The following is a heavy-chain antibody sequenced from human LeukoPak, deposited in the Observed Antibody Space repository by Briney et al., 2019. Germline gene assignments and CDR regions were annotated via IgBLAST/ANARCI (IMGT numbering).Heavy chain of an antibody. D-gene: IGHD6-19*01. J-gene: IGHJ4*02. CDR3: AGDRTRTGYSSGWYHDY. Sequence: ASVTVSCKASGYTFTGYYMHWVRQAPGQGLEWMGWINPNSGGTNYAQKFQGRVTMTRDTSISTAYMELSRLRSDDTAVYYCAGDRTRTGYSSGWYHDYWGQGTLVTVSS. CDR2: INPNSGGT. V-gene: IGHV1-2*02. CDR1: GYTFTGYY.